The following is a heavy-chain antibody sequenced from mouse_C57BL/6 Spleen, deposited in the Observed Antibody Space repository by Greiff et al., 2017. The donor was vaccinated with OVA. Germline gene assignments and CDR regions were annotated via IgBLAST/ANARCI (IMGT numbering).Heavy chain of an antibody. Sequence: QVQLQQPGAELVRPGSSVKLSCKASGYTFTSYWMHWVKQRPIQGLEWIGNIDPSDSETHYNQKFKDKATLTVDKSSSTAYMQLSSLTSEDSAVYYCARSGYGNSWFAYWGQGTLVTVSA. CDR3: ARSGYGNSWFAY. CDR2: IDPSDSET. J-gene: IGHJ3*01. CDR1: GYTFTSYW. V-gene: IGHV1-52*01. D-gene: IGHD2-1*01.